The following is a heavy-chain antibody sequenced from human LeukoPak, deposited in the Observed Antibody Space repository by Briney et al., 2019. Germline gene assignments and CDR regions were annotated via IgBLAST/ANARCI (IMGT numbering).Heavy chain of an antibody. CDR2: ISAYNGNT. V-gene: IGHV1-18*01. D-gene: IGHD2-2*01. CDR3: ARAYRSSTSCYVDWFDP. CDR1: GYTFTSYG. J-gene: IGHJ5*02. Sequence: ASVKVSCKASGYTFTSYGISWVRQAPGQGLEWTGWISAYNGNTNYAQKLQGRVTMTTDTSTSTAYMELRSLRSDDTAVYYCARAYRSSTSCYVDWFDPWGQGTLVTVSS.